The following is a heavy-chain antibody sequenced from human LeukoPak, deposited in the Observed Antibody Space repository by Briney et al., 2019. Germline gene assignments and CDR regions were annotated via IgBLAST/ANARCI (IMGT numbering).Heavy chain of an antibody. J-gene: IGHJ3*02. CDR3: ARGLRYFDWLNAFDI. D-gene: IGHD3-9*01. CDR2: INPSSGDP. CDR1: GYTFTGYY. V-gene: IGHV1-2*02. Sequence: ASVKVSCKASGYTFTGYYLHWVRQAPGQGLEWMGWINPSSGDPYYAQKFQGRATMTRDTSISTAYMGLSRLRSDDTAVYYCARGLRYFDWLNAFDIWGQGTMVIVSS.